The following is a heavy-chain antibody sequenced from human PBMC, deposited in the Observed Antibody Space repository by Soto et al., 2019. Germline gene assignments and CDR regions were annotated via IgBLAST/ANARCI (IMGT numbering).Heavy chain of an antibody. CDR3: ASKMRGSGGSFNWFDP. Sequence: QVQLVQSGAEVKKPGASVKVSCKASGGTFSSYAISWVRQAPGQGLEWMGGIIPIFGTANYAQKFQGRVTITADESTSTAYMELSSLRSEDTAVYYCASKMRGSGGSFNWFDPWGQGTLVTVSS. J-gene: IGHJ5*02. V-gene: IGHV1-69*01. D-gene: IGHD2-15*01. CDR2: IIPIFGTA. CDR1: GGTFSSYA.